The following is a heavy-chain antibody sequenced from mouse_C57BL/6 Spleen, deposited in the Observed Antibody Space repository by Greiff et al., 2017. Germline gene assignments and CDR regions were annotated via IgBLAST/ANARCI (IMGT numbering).Heavy chain of an antibody. V-gene: IGHV1-42*01. D-gene: IGHD3-2*02. Sequence: VQLQQSGPELVKPGASVKISCKASGYSFTGYYMNWVKQSPEKSLEWIGEINPSTGGTTYNQKFKAKATLTVDKSSSTAYMQLKSLTSEDSAVYYCARGGQLRLFAYWGQGTLVTVSA. CDR2: INPSTGGT. J-gene: IGHJ3*01. CDR3: ARGGQLRLFAY. CDR1: GYSFTGYY.